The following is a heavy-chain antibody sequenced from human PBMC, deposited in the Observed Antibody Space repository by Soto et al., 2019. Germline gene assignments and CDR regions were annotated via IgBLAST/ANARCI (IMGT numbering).Heavy chain of an antibody. J-gene: IGHJ4*02. CDR1: GGTIRSSSYY. Sequence: PSETLSLTCTVYGGTIRSSSYYWGGNGKPPGKGLEWIGSIYYSGSTYYNPSLKSRVTISVDTSKNQFSLKLTSVTAVDTAVYYCARREIQGPIDYWGQGTLVTVSS. V-gene: IGHV4-39*07. CDR3: ARREIQGPIDY. CDR2: IYYSGST. D-gene: IGHD1-26*01.